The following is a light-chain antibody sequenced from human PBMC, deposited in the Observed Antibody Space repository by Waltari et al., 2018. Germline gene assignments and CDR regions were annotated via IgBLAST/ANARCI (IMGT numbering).Light chain of an antibody. CDR3: MQGTHWPWT. Sequence: DVVMTQSPLSLPVTLGQPASISCRSSQSLVFRDGNTYLNWFHQRPGQSPRRLICQVSDRDSGVPDRFSGIGSGTDFTLKISRVEAEDVGLYYCMQGTHWPWTFGQGTKVEIK. J-gene: IGKJ1*01. V-gene: IGKV2-30*01. CDR2: QVS. CDR1: QSLVFRDGNTY.